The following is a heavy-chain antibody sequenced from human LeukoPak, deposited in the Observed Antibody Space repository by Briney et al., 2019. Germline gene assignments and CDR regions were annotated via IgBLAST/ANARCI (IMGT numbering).Heavy chain of an antibody. CDR2: MKPNSGIK. V-gene: IGHV1-8*01. J-gene: IGHJ2*01. Sequence: ASVKDSCKASGYTFTSYDINSVRQATGQGREWMGWMKPNSGIKGYAQKVERRATMTRDTSITTAYMEMSSLRSEDTAVSYCARGRGQWLARGTNWYFDLWGRGTLVTVSS. CDR3: ARGRGQWLARGTNWYFDL. CDR1: GYTFTSYD. D-gene: IGHD6-19*01.